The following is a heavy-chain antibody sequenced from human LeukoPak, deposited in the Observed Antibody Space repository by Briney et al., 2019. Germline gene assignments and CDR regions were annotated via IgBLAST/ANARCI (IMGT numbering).Heavy chain of an antibody. V-gene: IGHV3-7*03. CDR1: GFSFRAYW. CDR2: IKEDGSET. D-gene: IGHD6-13*01. CDR3: ARVIWRQLAPFDY. J-gene: IGHJ4*02. Sequence: GGSLRLSCAASGFSFRAYWMTWVRQAPGTGLEWVAIIKEDGSETYSMDSVKGRFTISRDNAKNSLYLQMNSLRGDDTAVYYCARVIWRQLAPFDYWGQGALVTVSS.